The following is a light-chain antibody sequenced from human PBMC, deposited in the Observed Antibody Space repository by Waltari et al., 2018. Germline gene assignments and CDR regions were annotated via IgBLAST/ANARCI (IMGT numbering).Light chain of an antibody. J-gene: IGKJ5*01. CDR3: QQYVSSPIT. CDR1: QSVSSSY. V-gene: IGKV3-20*01. Sequence: ELVLTQSPGTLSVSPGERATLSCRASQSVSSSYLAWYQQKPGQAPRLLIYGASSRATGIPDRFSGSGSGTDFTLTISRLEPEDFAVYYCQQYVSSPITFGQGTRLDIK. CDR2: GAS.